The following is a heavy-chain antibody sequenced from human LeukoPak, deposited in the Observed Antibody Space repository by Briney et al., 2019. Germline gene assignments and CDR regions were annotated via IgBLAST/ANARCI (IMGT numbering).Heavy chain of an antibody. V-gene: IGHV3-21*01. CDR3: ARSYSSSSRWFDP. CDR2: ISSSSSYI. Sequence: GGSLRLSCAASGFTFSTYNMNWVRQAPGKGLEWVSSISSSSSYIYYTDSVKGRFTISRDNVKNSLYLQMNSLRAEDTAVYYCARSYSSSSRWFDPWGQGTLVTVSS. J-gene: IGHJ5*02. D-gene: IGHD6-6*01. CDR1: GFTFSTYN.